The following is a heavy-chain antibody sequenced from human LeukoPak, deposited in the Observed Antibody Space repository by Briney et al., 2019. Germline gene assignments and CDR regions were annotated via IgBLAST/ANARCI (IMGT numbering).Heavy chain of an antibody. J-gene: IGHJ5*02. CDR3: ARVVVVVAATAGRFDP. CDR1: GFTFSDYY. Sequence: GGSLRLSCAASGFTFSDYYMSWIRQAPGKGLEWVSYISSSGSTIYYADSVKGRFTISRDNAKNSLYLQMNSLRAEDTAVYYCARVVVVVAATAGRFDPWGQGTLVTVSS. CDR2: ISSSGSTI. V-gene: IGHV3-11*04. D-gene: IGHD2-15*01.